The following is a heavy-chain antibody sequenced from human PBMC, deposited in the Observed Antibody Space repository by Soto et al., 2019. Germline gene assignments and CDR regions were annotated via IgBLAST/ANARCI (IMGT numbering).Heavy chain of an antibody. V-gene: IGHV4-34*01. CDR1: GGSFSGYY. J-gene: IGHJ6*02. CDR2: INHSGST. D-gene: IGHD6-19*01. CDR3: ARKFGYGRGGYRGFRVFNF. Sequence: SETLSLTCAVYGGSFSGYYWSWIRQPPGKGLEWIGEINHSGSTNYNPSLKSRVTISVDTSKNQFSLKLSSVTAADTAVYYCARKFGYGRGGYRGFRVFNFWAQGKMAPFSS.